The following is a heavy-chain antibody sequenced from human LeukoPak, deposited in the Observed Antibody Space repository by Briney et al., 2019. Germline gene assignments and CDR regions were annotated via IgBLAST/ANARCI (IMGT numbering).Heavy chain of an antibody. D-gene: IGHD1-1*01. CDR3: ARDGNGNWVPF. V-gene: IGHV3-21*01. J-gene: IGHJ4*02. CDR1: GFTFSSYT. CDR2: ISSSSTSI. Sequence: GGSLRLSCAASGFTFSSYTMTWVRQAPGKGLEWVSSISSSSTSIYYADSVKGRFTVSRDNAENSLYLQMNSLRAEDTAVYYCARDGNGNWVPFWGQGTLVTVSS.